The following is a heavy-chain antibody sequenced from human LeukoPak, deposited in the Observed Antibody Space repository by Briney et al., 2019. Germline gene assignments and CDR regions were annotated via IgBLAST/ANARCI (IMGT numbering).Heavy chain of an antibody. V-gene: IGHV1-2*02. CDR3: AREWDYYAF. J-gene: IGHJ4*02. CDR2: THPKSGDT. Sequence: ASVTLSCTASAYTFTDYYIHWVRQAPGQGMEWVGWTHPKSGDTRYAQTYPGRVTMTRDTSITTAYMDLSSLRSDDTAVYYCAREWDYYAFWGQGTLVTVSS. CDR1: AYTFTDYY.